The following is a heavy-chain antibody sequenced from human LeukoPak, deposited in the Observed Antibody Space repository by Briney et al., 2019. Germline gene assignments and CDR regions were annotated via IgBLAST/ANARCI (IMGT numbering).Heavy chain of an antibody. CDR1: GGSISSGDYY. D-gene: IGHD3-22*01. V-gene: IGHV4-30-4*01. Sequence: PSETLSLTCTVSGGSISSGDYYWSWIRQPQGKGLEWIGYIYYSGSTYYNPSLKSRVTISVDTSKNQFSLKLSSVTAADTAVYYCARDLEGTDYYDSSGYPGYWGQGTLVTVSS. CDR2: IYYSGST. CDR3: ARDLEGTDYYDSSGYPGY. J-gene: IGHJ4*02.